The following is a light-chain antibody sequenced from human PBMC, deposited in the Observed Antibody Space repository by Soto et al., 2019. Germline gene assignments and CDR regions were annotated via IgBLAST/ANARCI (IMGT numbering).Light chain of an antibody. Sequence: QSVLTQPASVSESPGQSITISCTGTSTDVGAYNYVSWYQKNPGKAPKLMIYEVNYRPSGVSNRFSGSKSGNTASLTISGLQAEDEADYYCSSYTSSRTLVFGGGTQLTVL. CDR2: EVN. CDR3: SSYTSSRTLV. CDR1: STDVGAYNY. J-gene: IGLJ7*01. V-gene: IGLV2-14*01.